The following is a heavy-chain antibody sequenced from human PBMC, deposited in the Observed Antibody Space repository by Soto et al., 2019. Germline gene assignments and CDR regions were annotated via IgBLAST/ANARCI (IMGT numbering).Heavy chain of an antibody. CDR1: GFSLSTSEVG. V-gene: IGHV2-5*02. J-gene: IGHJ6*01. Sequence: QITLKESGPTLVKPTQTLTLTCTFSGFSLSTSEVGVGWIRQPPGKALEWLALIYWDEDKRYRPSLKSMLTITKHTSKIQVVLTMTNMDPVATATYYGAQVATGTGYGMDVWGQGTKVTVSS. CDR3: AQVATGTGYGMDV. D-gene: IGHD6-13*01. CDR2: IYWDEDK.